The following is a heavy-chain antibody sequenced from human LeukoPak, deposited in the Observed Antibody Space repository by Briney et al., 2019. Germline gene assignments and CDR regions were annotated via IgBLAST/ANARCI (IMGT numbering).Heavy chain of an antibody. CDR1: GGSISSYY. V-gene: IGHV4-59*01. CDR2: IYYSGST. J-gene: IGHJ3*02. CDR3: AREAPDLSVGDAFDI. D-gene: IGHD3/OR15-3a*01. Sequence: NPSETLSLTCTVPGGSISSYYWSWIRQPPGKGLEWIGYIYYSGSTSYNPSLKSRVTISVDTSKNHFSPKLSSVTAADTAVYYCAREAPDLSVGDAFDIWGQGTMVTVSS.